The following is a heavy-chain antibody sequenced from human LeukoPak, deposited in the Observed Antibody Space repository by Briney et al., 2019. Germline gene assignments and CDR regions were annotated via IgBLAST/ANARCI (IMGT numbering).Heavy chain of an antibody. D-gene: IGHD2-21*01. CDR3: ARSFVGTRKRNDY. J-gene: IGHJ4*02. CDR1: GYTFSSYD. CDR2: MNPNSGNT. V-gene: IGHV1-8*01. Sequence: ASMKVSCKASGYTFSSYDINWVRQATGQGLEWMGWMNPNSGNTGYAQRFQGRVTMTRSTSISTAYMELSSLTSDDTAVYYCARSFVGTRKRNDYWGQGTLVTVSS.